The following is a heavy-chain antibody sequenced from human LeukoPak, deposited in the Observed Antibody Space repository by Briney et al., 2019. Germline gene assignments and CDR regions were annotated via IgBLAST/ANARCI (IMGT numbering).Heavy chain of an antibody. V-gene: IGHV1-46*02. Sequence: ASVKVSCKASGYTFNNYYMYWVRQAPGQGLEWMGMINPSGGGTSYAQKFQGRVTMTSDSSISTAYMELSSLRSEDTAIYYCVRTPPNWGFDYWGQGTLVTVSS. CDR2: INPSGGGT. J-gene: IGHJ4*02. CDR3: VRTPPNWGFDY. CDR1: GYTFNNYY. D-gene: IGHD7-27*01.